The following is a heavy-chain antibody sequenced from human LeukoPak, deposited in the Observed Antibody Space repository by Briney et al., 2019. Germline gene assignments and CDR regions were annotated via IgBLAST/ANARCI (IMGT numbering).Heavy chain of an antibody. J-gene: IGHJ6*03. D-gene: IGHD1-26*01. CDR3: ARASGSYYYYYMDV. CDR2: IIPIFGTA. CDR1: GYTFTNYG. Sequence: SIKVSCKASGYTFTNYGISWVRQAPGQGLEWMGGIIPIFGTANYAQKFQGRVTITADESTSTAYMELSSLRSEDTAVYYCARASGSYYYYYMDVWGKGTTVTVSS. V-gene: IGHV1-69*13.